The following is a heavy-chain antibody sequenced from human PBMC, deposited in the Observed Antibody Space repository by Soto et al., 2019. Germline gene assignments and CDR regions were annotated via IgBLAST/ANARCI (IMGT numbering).Heavy chain of an antibody. V-gene: IGHV1-46*01. J-gene: IGHJ6*01. Sequence: ASVKFSLNASGYTFTSYYMHWLRQAPGQVLDCIGIINPSGGSTSYAQKFQGRVTMTRDTSTSTVYMELSRLRYEDNAVYYCASGGVVILLQSVYCMDVGGQGTTVNVSS. CDR2: INPSGGST. D-gene: IGHD3-22*01. CDR1: GYTFTSYY. CDR3: ASGGVVILLQSVYCMDV.